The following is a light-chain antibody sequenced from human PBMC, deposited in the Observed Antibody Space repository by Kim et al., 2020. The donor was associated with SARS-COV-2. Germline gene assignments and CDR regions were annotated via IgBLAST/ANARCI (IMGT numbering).Light chain of an antibody. CDR2: RDN. V-gene: IGLV3-9*01. Sequence: SYELTQPLSVSLALGQTARITCAGDIIGSKNVHWYQQKPGQAPVVVIYRDNDRPSGIPERFSGSNSGNTATLTISRAQAGDEADYYCQVWDGTTYVFGTG. J-gene: IGLJ1*01. CDR3: QVWDGTTYV. CDR1: IIGSKN.